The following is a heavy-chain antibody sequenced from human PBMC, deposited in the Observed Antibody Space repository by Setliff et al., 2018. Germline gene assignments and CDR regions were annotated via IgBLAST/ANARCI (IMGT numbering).Heavy chain of an antibody. D-gene: IGHD3-22*01. CDR3: ARTFYYDDSGSNRLLYYFDY. Sequence: ESGPTLVNPTQTLTLTCTFSGFSLSTYGVSVGWIRQPPGKALEWLALIYWDDDKRYSPSLKSRVTITKDTSKNQVVLTMTGMDPVDAATYYCARTFYYDDSGSNRLLYYFDYWGQGALVTVSS. V-gene: IGHV2-5*02. CDR1: GFSLSTYGVS. CDR2: IYWDDDK. J-gene: IGHJ4*02.